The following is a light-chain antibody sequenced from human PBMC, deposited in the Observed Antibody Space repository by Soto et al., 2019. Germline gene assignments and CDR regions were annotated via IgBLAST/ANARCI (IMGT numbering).Light chain of an antibody. CDR3: QQRET. CDR2: AAS. J-gene: IGKJ1*01. Sequence: IQLTQSPSSLSASVGDRVTITCRASQDIAIYLAWYQQKPGEAPKLLIYAASTLYGGVPSRFSGSGSGTDFALTISSLEPEDFAVYYCQQRETFGQGTKVDIK. CDR1: QDIAIY. V-gene: IGKV1-9*01.